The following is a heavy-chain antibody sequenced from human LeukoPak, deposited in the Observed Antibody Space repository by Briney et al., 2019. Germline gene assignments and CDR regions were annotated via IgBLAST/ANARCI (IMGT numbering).Heavy chain of an antibody. Sequence: PGGSLRLSCAASGFTFSNYDMHWVRHATGKGLEWVSAISTAGDTYYPGSVKGRFTISRENAKNSLYLHMNSLRAGDTAVYYCTRGYRYGEIDYWGQGTLVTVSS. J-gene: IGHJ4*02. CDR3: TRGYRYGEIDY. D-gene: IGHD5-18*01. V-gene: IGHV3-13*04. CDR2: ISTAGDT. CDR1: GFTFSNYD.